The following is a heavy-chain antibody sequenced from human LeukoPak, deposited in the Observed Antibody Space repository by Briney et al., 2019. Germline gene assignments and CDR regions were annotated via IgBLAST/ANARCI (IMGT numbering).Heavy chain of an antibody. CDR2: ISSSSSYI. CDR1: GFTFSSYS. CDR3: ARDIAATDDY. Sequence: GGSLGLSCAASGFTFSSYSMNWVRQAPGKGLEWVSSISSSSSYIYYADSVKGRFTISRDNAKNSLYLQMNSLRAEDTAVYYCARDIAATDDYWGQGTLVTVSS. D-gene: IGHD6-13*01. V-gene: IGHV3-21*01. J-gene: IGHJ4*02.